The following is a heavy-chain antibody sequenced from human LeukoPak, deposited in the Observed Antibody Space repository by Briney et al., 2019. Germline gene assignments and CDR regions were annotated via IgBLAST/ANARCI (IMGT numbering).Heavy chain of an antibody. D-gene: IGHD3-22*01. CDR1: GYAFTRHY. CDR2: IIPIFGTA. J-gene: IGHJ5*02. V-gene: IGHV1-69*13. CDR3: ARRDYYDSRSPWFDP. Sequence: VASVKVSCKASGYAFTRHYMHWVRQAPGQGLEGMEGIIPIFGTANYAQKFQGRVTITADESTSTAYMELSSLRSEDTAVYYCARRDYYDSRSPWFDPWGQGTLVTVSS.